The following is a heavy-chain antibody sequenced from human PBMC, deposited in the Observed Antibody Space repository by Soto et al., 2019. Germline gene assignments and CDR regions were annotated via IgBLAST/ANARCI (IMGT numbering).Heavy chain of an antibody. CDR2: INHSGST. Sequence: SETLSLTCTVSGGSVSSGSYYWSWIRQPPWKGLEWIGEINHSGSTNYNPSLKSRVTISVDTSKNQFSLKLSSVTAADAAVYYCARGSKGLRGGYYYYGMDVWGKGTTVTVSS. J-gene: IGHJ6*04. D-gene: IGHD4-17*01. CDR3: ARGSKGLRGGYYYYGMDV. V-gene: IGHV4-61*01. CDR1: GGSVSSGSYY.